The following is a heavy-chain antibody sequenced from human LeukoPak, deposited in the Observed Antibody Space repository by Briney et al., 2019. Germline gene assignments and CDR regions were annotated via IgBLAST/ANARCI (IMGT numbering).Heavy chain of an antibody. J-gene: IGHJ4*02. D-gene: IGHD5-18*01. CDR2: IQNDGSDK. V-gene: IGHV3-30*02. Sequence: PGRSLRPSRAASGSTFTAYGMHWASQQPGKGLEWVAFIQNDGSDKYYADSVKGRFTISRDSSKKTVYLQMNSLRAADTAVYYCALGGLQLWLWGFDYWGQGTLVTVSS. CDR3: ALGGLQLWLWGFDY. CDR1: GSTFTAYG.